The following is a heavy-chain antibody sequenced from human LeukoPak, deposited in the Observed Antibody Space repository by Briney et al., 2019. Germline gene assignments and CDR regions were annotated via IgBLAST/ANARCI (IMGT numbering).Heavy chain of an antibody. CDR2: IYPGDSDT. V-gene: IGHV5-51*01. CDR1: GYSFTSYW. D-gene: IGHD5-12*01. J-gene: IGHJ4*02. Sequence: GESLKISCMGSGYSFTSYWIVWVRQMPGRGLEWMGMIYPGDSDTRYSPSFQGQVTISADKSTSTAYLQWSSLKASDTAMYYCARPRGYSGYDLNYWGRGTLVTVSS. CDR3: ARPRGYSGYDLNY.